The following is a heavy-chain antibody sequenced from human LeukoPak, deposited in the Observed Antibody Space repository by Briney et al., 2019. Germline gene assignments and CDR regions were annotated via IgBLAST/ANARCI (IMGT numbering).Heavy chain of an antibody. Sequence: GESLQISCKGSGYSFSSYWIAWVRQMPGKGLERMGIIYPGDSDSKYSRSFQGQVTTSADKSINTAYLQWSSLKVSDSGMYYCARRLGGADVFDIWGQGTMVTVSS. D-gene: IGHD3-16*01. J-gene: IGHJ3*02. CDR2: IYPGDSDS. V-gene: IGHV5-51*01. CDR3: ARRLGGADVFDI. CDR1: GYSFSSYW.